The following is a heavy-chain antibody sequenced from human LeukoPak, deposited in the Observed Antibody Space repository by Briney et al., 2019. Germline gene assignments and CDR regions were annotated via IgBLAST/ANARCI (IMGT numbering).Heavy chain of an antibody. Sequence: ASVKVSCKASGYTFTSYYMHWVRQAPGQGLEWMGWISAYNGNTNYAQKLQGRVTMTTDTSTSTAYMELRSLRSDDTAVYYCAREWFGEYQFDYWGQGTLVTVSS. J-gene: IGHJ4*02. CDR2: ISAYNGNT. V-gene: IGHV1-18*04. CDR3: AREWFGEYQFDY. D-gene: IGHD3-10*01. CDR1: GYTFTSYY.